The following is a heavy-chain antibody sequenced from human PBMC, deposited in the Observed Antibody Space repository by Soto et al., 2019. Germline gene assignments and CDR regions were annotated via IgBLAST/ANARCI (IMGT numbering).Heavy chain of an antibody. Sequence: GGSLRLSCAASGFTFRSYSMNWVRQAPGKGLEWVSSISSSSSYIYYADSVKGRFTISRDNAKNSLYLQMNSLRAEDTAVYYCVRDNRVGPLYFHDWGQGNLVTFSS. J-gene: IGHJ4*02. V-gene: IGHV3-21*01. D-gene: IGHD3-10*01. CDR2: ISSSSSYI. CDR3: VRDNRVGPLYFHD. CDR1: GFTFRSYS.